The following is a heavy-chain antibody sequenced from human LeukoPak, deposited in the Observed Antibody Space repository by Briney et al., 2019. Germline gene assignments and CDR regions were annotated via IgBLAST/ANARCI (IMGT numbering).Heavy chain of an antibody. J-gene: IGHJ6*02. CDR3: ARAPPNYYYYYGMDV. Sequence: GGSLRLSCAAPGFTFSDYYMSWLRQAPGEGLEWVSYISSSGSTIYYADSVKGRFTISRDNANNSLYLQMNSLRAEDTAVYYCARAPPNYYYYYGMDVWGQGTTVTVSS. CDR1: GFTFSDYY. CDR2: ISSSGSTI. V-gene: IGHV3-11*01.